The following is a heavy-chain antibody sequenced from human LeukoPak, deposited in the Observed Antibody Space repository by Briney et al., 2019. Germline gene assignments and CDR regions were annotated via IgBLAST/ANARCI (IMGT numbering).Heavy chain of an antibody. CDR1: GDSVSSNSAA. D-gene: IGHD3-9*01. CDR2: TYYRSEWYN. V-gene: IGHV6-1*01. J-gene: IGHJ3*02. Sequence: SQTLSLTCAISGDSVSSNSAAWNWITQSPSRSLEWLGRTYYRSEWYNDYAVSVKSRITINPDTSKNQFSLQLKSVTPEDTAVYYCAREEYDILTGYYGAFDIWGQGTMVTVSS. CDR3: AREEYDILTGYYGAFDI.